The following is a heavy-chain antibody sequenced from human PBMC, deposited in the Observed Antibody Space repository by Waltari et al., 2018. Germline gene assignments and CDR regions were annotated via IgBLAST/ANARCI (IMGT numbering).Heavy chain of an antibody. Sequence: QITLTESGPTLVNPTQTPTLTCTFFGLPFTAIGVGLGWIRQPPGKALEWLAIIYWDDEKRYNPSLRTRLTVTSDTSKNQVVLTMTNMDPVDTATYYCAHRLSFADAFDIWGQGTMVTVSS. V-gene: IGHV2-5*02. CDR3: AHRLSFADAFDI. J-gene: IGHJ3*02. CDR2: IYWDDEK. CDR1: GLPFTAIGVG.